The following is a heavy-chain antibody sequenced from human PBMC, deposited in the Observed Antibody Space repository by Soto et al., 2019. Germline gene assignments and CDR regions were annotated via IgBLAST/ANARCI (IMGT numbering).Heavy chain of an antibody. CDR1: GYTFTGYY. J-gene: IGHJ6*02. CDR2: INPNSGGT. CDR3: ARSIAVQDYYYGMDV. V-gene: IGHV1-2*02. D-gene: IGHD6-19*01. Sequence: GASVKVSCKASGYTFTGYYMHWVRQAPGQGLEWMGWINPNSGGTNYAQKFQGRVAMTRDTSISTAYMELSRLRSDDTAVYYCARSIAVQDYYYGMDVWGQGTMVTVSS.